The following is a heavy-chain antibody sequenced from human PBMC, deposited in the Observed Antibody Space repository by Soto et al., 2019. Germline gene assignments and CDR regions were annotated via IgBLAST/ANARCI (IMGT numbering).Heavy chain of an antibody. Sequence: QVQLQESGPGLVKPSETLSLTCTVSGGSVSSGSYYWSWIRQPPGKGLEWIGYIYYSGSTNYNPSRKSRVTLSVDTSNNQFAPKLSAVTAADTAVYDCARERVTGTTPLWGVGVSTFDYWGQGTLVTVSS. CDR1: GGSVSSGSYY. J-gene: IGHJ4*02. D-gene: IGHD1-20*01. CDR3: ARERVTGTTPLWGVGVSTFDY. CDR2: IYYSGST. V-gene: IGHV4-61*01.